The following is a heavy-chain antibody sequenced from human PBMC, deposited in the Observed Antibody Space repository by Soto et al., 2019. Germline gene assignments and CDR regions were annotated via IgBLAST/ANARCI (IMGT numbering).Heavy chain of an antibody. V-gene: IGHV3-33*01. D-gene: IGHD6-6*01. CDR2: IWYDGSNK. CDR3: ARDRIAARPNYYYYYYMDV. J-gene: IGHJ6*03. CDR1: GFTFSSYG. Sequence: PGGSLRLSCAASGFTFSSYGMHWVRQAPGKGLEWVAVIWYDGSNKYYADSVKGRFTISRDNSKNTLYLQMNSLRAEDTAVHYCARDRIAARPNYYYYYYMDVWGKGTTVTVSS.